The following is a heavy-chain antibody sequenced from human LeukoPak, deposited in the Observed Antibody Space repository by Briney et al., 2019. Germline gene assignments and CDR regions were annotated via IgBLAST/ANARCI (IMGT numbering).Heavy chain of an antibody. D-gene: IGHD3-22*01. CDR2: ISYDGSNK. V-gene: IGHV3-30*04. J-gene: IGHJ6*03. Sequence: SGGSLRLSCAASGFTFCSYAMHWVRQAPGKGLEWVAFISYDGSNKYYADSVKGRFTISRDNSKNTLYLQMNSLRAGDTAVYYCAKGSKLVVITRDHYMAVWGKGTTVTISS. CDR3: AKGSKLVVITRDHYMAV. CDR1: GFTFCSYA.